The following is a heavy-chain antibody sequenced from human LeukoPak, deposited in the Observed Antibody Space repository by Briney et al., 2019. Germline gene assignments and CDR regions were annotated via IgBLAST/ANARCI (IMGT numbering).Heavy chain of an antibody. J-gene: IGHJ3*02. V-gene: IGHV3-30*03. Sequence: PGGSLRLSCAASGFTFSSYSMNWVRQAPGKGLEWVAVISYDGGNKYYADSVKGRFTISRDNSKNTLYLQMNSLRAEDTAVYYCARDMGATIILSAFDIWGQGTMVTVSS. CDR2: ISYDGGNK. CDR1: GFTFSSYS. CDR3: ARDMGATIILSAFDI. D-gene: IGHD5-24*01.